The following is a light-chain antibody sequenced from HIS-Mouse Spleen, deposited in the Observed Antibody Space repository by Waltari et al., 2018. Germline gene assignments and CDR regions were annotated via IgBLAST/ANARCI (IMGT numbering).Light chain of an antibody. Sequence: ELVLTQSPATLPLSQGERATLSCRASLSVSSYLAWYQQKPGQAPRLLIYDASNRATGIPARFSGCGCGTDLPLTISSLEPEDVAVYYCQQYGSSPGTFGQGNKVEIK. V-gene: IGKV3-11*01. CDR2: DAS. CDR3: QQYGSSPGT. J-gene: IGKJ1*01. CDR1: LSVSSY.